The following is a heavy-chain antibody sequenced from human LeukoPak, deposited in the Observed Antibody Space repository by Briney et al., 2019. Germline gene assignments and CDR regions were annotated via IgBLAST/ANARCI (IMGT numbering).Heavy chain of an antibody. CDR3: ARVAYCGGDCDLHNWFDP. D-gene: IGHD2-21*02. V-gene: IGHV1-2*02. Sequence: ASVKVSCKASGYTFTGYYMHWVRQAPGQGLEWMGWINPNSGGTNYAQKFQGSVTMTRDTSISTAYMELSRLRSDDTAVYYCARVAYCGGDCDLHNWFDPWGQGTLVTVSS. J-gene: IGHJ5*02. CDR1: GYTFTGYY. CDR2: INPNSGGT.